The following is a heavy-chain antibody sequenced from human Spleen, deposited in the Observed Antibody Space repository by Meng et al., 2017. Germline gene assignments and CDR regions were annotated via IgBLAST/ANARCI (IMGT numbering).Heavy chain of an antibody. J-gene: IGHJ4*02. Sequence: GESLKISCAASGFTFSYYPMHWVRQAPGKGLEWLAAISYDSINKDYADSVKGRFTISRDNSENTLFLQMNSLRGDDTAVYYCAREGSLRLGEIPPDCWGQGTLVTVSS. CDR2: ISYDSINK. CDR1: GFTFSYYP. CDR3: AREGSLRLGEIPPDC. V-gene: IGHV3-30*04. D-gene: IGHD3-16*01.